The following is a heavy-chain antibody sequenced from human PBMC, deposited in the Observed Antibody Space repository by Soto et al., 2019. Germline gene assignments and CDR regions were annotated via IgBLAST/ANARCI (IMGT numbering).Heavy chain of an antibody. D-gene: IGHD3-22*01. Sequence: SETLSLTCTVSGGSISSGGYYWSWIRQHPGKGLEWIGYIYYSGSTYYNPSLKSRVTISVDTSKNQFSLKLSSVTAADTAVYYCARNYYYDSSGYYYLDYWGQGTLVTAPQ. CDR3: ARNYYYDSSGYYYLDY. CDR2: IYYSGST. CDR1: GGSISSGGYY. J-gene: IGHJ4*02. V-gene: IGHV4-31*03.